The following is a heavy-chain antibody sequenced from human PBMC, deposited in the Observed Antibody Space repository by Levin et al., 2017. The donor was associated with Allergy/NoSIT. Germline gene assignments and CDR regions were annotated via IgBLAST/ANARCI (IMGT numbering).Heavy chain of an antibody. D-gene: IGHD3-3*01. J-gene: IGHJ4*02. CDR2: MNPNSGNT. CDR1: GYTFTSYD. CDR3: ARRVGTRSITIFGVVIIGTLGFDY. Sequence: ASVKVSCKASGYTFTSYDINWVRQATGQGLEWMGWMNPNSGNTGYAQKFQGRVTMTRNTSISTAYMELSSLRSEDTAVYYCARRVGTRSITIFGVVIIGTLGFDYWGQGTLVTVSS. V-gene: IGHV1-8*01.